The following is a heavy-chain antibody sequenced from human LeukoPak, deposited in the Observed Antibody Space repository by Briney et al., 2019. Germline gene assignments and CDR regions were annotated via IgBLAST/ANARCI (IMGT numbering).Heavy chain of an antibody. J-gene: IGHJ4*02. CDR3: AKDDGSGWTAFDY. Sequence: GGSLRLSCAASGFTFSSYAMSWVRQAPGKGLEWVSVISGSGGSTYYADSVKGRFTISRDNSKNTLYLQMNSLRAEDTAVYYCAKDDGSGWTAFDYWGQGTLVTVSS. CDR1: GFTFSSYA. CDR2: ISGSGGST. V-gene: IGHV3-23*01. D-gene: IGHD6-19*01.